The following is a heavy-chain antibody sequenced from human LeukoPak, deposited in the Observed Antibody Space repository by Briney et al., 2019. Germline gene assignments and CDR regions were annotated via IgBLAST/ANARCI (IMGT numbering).Heavy chain of an antibody. J-gene: IGHJ4*02. D-gene: IGHD3-10*01. CDR2: ISGSGDYK. Sequence: PGGSLRLSCAASGFTLSTYAMSWVRHARGNGLEWVSAISGSGDYKYYAASVKGRFTISRDSSKSTLYLQMNSLRAEDMARYYCAKDATGSGSYYFFDYWGQGTLVTVSP. V-gene: IGHV3-23*01. CDR1: GFTLSTYA. CDR3: AKDATGSGSYYFFDY.